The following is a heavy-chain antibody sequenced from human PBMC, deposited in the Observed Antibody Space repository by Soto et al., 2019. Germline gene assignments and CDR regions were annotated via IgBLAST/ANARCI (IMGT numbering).Heavy chain of an antibody. V-gene: IGHV3-48*02. CDR2: ISRSSSTTM. J-gene: IGHJ6*02. Sequence: HPGGSLRLSCAASGFTLSSYSMNWVRQAPGKGLELISYISRSSSTTMYYAGSVKGRFTISRDNAKNSLYLQMNSLRDEDTAVYYCARDRLGYSYGNSMDVWGQGTTVTAP. D-gene: IGHD5-18*01. CDR3: ARDRLGYSYGNSMDV. CDR1: GFTLSSYS.